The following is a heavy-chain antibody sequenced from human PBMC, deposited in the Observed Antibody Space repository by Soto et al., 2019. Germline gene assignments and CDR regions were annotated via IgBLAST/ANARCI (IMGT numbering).Heavy chain of an antibody. CDR1: GFTFSDHY. D-gene: IGHD3-10*01. V-gene: IGHV3-72*01. Sequence: EVQLVESGGGLVQPGGSLRLSCAASGFTFSDHYMDWVRQAPGKGLEWVGRIRNRPNSYTTQYAASVKGRFAVLRDDSENLVYLQMNDLKTEDTAVYYCVIDSGRGFYFDYWGQGAQVTVSS. J-gene: IGHJ4*02. CDR3: VIDSGRGFYFDY. CDR2: IRNRPNSYTT.